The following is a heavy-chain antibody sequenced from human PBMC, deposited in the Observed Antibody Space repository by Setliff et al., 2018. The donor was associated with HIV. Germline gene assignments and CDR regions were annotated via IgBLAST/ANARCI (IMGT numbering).Heavy chain of an antibody. CDR2: ISGSGGGT. CDR1: GFTFSIYA. D-gene: IGHD3-3*01. V-gene: IGHV3-23*01. Sequence: GGSLRLSCAASGFTFSIYAMSWVRQAPGKGLEWVSGISGSGGGTYYADSVKGRFNSSRDNSKNTLYLQMNSLRAEYTAVYYWAKDGRAIFGVEYYYYYYMEVWGKGTTVTVSS. J-gene: IGHJ6*03. CDR3: AKDGRAIFGVEYYYYYYMEV.